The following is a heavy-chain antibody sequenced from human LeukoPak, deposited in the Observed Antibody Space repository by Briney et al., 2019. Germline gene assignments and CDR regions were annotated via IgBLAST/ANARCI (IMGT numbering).Heavy chain of an antibody. J-gene: IGHJ6*03. Sequence: AAVKDSFKASGYTFTNYGISWVRQAPGQGLEWMGWISAYNGNTNYAQKLQGRVTMTTDTSTSTAYMELRSLRSDDTAVYYCARGSTVTTLYYYYYYMDVWGKGTTVTVSS. CDR2: ISAYNGNT. D-gene: IGHD4-11*01. CDR1: GYTFTNYG. CDR3: ARGSTVTTLYYYYYYMDV. V-gene: IGHV1-18*01.